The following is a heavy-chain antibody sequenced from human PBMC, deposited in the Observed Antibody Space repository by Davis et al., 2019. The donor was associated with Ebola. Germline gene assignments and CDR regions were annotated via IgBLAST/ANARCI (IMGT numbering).Heavy chain of an antibody. CDR2: INHSGST. J-gene: IGHJ5*02. CDR1: GGSFSGYY. D-gene: IGHD3-10*01. Sequence: MPGGSLRLSCAVYGGSFSGYYWSWIRQPPGKGLEWIGEINHSGSTNYNPSLKSRVTISVDTSKNQFSLKLSSVTAADTAVYYCARDLWFRELLTSNWFDPWGQGTLVTVSS. V-gene: IGHV4-34*01. CDR3: ARDLWFRELLTSNWFDP.